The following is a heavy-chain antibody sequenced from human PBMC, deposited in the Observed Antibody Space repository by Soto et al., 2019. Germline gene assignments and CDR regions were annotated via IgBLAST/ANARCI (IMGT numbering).Heavy chain of an antibody. CDR1: GFAFSGSA. CDR3: TRDLFSYDYSGILWFDP. V-gene: IGHV3-73*01. D-gene: IGHD3-16*01. CDR2: IRSKGHNYAT. J-gene: IGHJ5*02. Sequence: GGPLRLSCAASGFAFSGSAMYWVRQASGKGPEWVGRIRSKGHNYATEYAASAKGRFTISRDDSKNTAYLQMNSLQTEDTAVYYCTRDLFSYDYSGILWFDPWGQGTLVTVSS.